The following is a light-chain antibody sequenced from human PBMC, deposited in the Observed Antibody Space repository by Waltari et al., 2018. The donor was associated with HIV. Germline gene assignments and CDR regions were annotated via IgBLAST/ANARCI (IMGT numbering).Light chain of an antibody. V-gene: IGLV2-14*01. J-gene: IGLJ2*01. CDR3: TSYTMNDTLS. Sequence: QSVVTPSASVSGFPGQSLTLSCTGINSDFGHYNFISWYQHTPGKVPKVIIYEIVTRSSGVSDRFSGSKSGNTASLTISGLRAEDEADYYCTSYTMNDTLSFGGGTRVTVL. CDR2: EIV. CDR1: NSDFGHYNF.